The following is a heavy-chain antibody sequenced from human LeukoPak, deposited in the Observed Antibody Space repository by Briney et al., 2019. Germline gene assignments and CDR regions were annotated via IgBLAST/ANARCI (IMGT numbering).Heavy chain of an antibody. V-gene: IGHV3-30-3*01. D-gene: IGHD3-16*01. CDR3: ARIPYLGGYYSGMDV. Sequence: PGRSLRLSCAASGFXFNSNVIHWVRQAPGKGLEWVAVISYDGSDKYYADSVKGRFTISRDNSKNTLYLQMNSLRAEDTALYYCARIPYLGGYYSGMDVWGQGTSVTVTS. J-gene: IGHJ6*02. CDR2: ISYDGSDK. CDR1: GFXFNSNV.